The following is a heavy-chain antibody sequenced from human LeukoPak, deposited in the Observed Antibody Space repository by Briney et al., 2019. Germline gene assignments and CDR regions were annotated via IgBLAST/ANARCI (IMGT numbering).Heavy chain of an antibody. CDR1: GFTFSSYA. D-gene: IGHD2-2*02. CDR2: ISGRGGST. V-gene: IGHV3-23*01. Sequence: GGSLRLSCAASGFTFSSYAMSWVRQAPGKGLEWVSAISGRGGSTYYADSVKGRFTISRDNSKNTLYLQMNSLRAEDTAVYYCAKGQTTVPAAIRGAKYYYYYGMDVWGQGTTVTVSS. J-gene: IGHJ6*02. CDR3: AKGQTTVPAAIRGAKYYYYYGMDV.